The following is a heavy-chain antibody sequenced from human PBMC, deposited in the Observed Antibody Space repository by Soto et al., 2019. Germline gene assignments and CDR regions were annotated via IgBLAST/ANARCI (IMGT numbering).Heavy chain of an antibody. V-gene: IGHV4-59*01. J-gene: IGHJ5*02. D-gene: IGHD3-22*01. CDR2: IYYSGST. CDR1: GGSISSYY. CDR3: ARAHDSSGYYSWFDP. Sequence: XETLCLTCTVSGGSISSYYWSGIRQPPGKGLEWIGYIYYSGSTNYNPSLKSRVTISVDTSKNQFSLKLSSVTAADTAVYYCARAHDSSGYYSWFDPWGQGTLVTVSS.